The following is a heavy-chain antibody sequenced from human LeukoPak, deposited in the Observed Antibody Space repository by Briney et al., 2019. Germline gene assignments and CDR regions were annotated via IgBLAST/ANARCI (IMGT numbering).Heavy chain of an antibody. CDR3: ASLHYYDSSGYYQGGDY. CDR2: ISGSGGST. CDR1: GFTFSSYA. Sequence: GGSLRLSCAASGFTFSSYAMSWVRQAPGKGLEWVSAISGSGGSTYYADSVKGRFTISRDNSKNTLYLQMNSLRAEDTAVYYCASLHYYDSSGYYQGGDYWGQGTLVTVSS. D-gene: IGHD3-22*01. J-gene: IGHJ4*02. V-gene: IGHV3-23*01.